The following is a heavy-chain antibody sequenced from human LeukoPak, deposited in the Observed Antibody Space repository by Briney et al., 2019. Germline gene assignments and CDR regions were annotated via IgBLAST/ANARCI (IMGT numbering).Heavy chain of an antibody. CDR2: MSGSGGST. CDR3: AKDSYYDYVWGSYRYTNQFDY. V-gene: IGHV3-23*01. J-gene: IGHJ4*02. D-gene: IGHD3-16*02. Sequence: GGSLRLSCAASGFTFSNYGMSWVRQAPGKGLEWVSGMSGSGGSTYYADSVKGWFTISRDNSKNTLYLQMNSLRAEDTAVYYCAKDSYYDYVWGSYRYTNQFDYWGQGTLVTVSS. CDR1: GFTFSNYG.